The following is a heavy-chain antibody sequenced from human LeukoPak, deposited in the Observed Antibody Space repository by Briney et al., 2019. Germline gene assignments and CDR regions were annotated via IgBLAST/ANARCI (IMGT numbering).Heavy chain of an antibody. Sequence: GGSLRLSCAASGFTFSSYSMNWVRQAPGKGLEWVSSISSSSSYIYYADSVKGRFTISRDNAKNSLYLQMNSLRAEDTAVYYCARPDGGRSSTSCHFDPWGQGTLVTVSS. D-gene: IGHD2-2*01. J-gene: IGHJ5*02. CDR3: ARPDGGRSSTSCHFDP. V-gene: IGHV3-21*01. CDR1: GFTFSSYS. CDR2: ISSSSSYI.